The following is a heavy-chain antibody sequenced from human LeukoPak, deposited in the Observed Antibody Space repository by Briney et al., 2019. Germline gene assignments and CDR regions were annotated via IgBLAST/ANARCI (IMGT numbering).Heavy chain of an antibody. J-gene: IGHJ4*02. V-gene: IGHV1-69*05. Sequence: SVKVSCKASGGTFSSYAISWVRQAPGQGLEWMGGIIPIFGTANYAQKFQGRVTMTRDTSTSAVYMELSSLRSEDTAVYYCASTPTTAMAPTHFDYWGQGTLVTVSS. CDR1: GGTFSSYA. D-gene: IGHD5-18*01. CDR2: IIPIFGTA. CDR3: ASTPTTAMAPTHFDY.